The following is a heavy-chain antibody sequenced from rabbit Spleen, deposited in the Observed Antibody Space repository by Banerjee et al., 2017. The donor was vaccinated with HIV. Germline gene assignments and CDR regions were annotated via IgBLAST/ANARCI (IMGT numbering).Heavy chain of an antibody. CDR2: IDIGSSGFT. D-gene: IGHD8-1*01. V-gene: IGHV1S40*01. J-gene: IGHJ6*01. CDR1: GVSFSSNYY. Sequence: QSLEESGGDLVKPGASLTLTCTASGVSFSSNYYMCWVRQAPGKGLEWIACIDIGSSGFTYFATWAKGRFTCSKTSSTTVTLQMTSLTVADTATYFCARDTGSSFSSYGMDLWGQGTLVTVS. CDR3: ARDTGSSFSSYGMDL.